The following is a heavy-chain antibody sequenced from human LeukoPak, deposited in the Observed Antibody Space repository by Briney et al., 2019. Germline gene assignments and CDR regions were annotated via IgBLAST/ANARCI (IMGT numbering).Heavy chain of an antibody. CDR2: INAGNGNT. CDR3: ARNGEPTSDHYYYYYGMDV. Sequence: VASVKVSCKASGYTFTSYAMHWVRQAPGQRLEWMGWINAGNGNTKYSQKFQGRVTITRDTSASTAYMELSSLRSEDTAVYYCARNGEPTSDHYYYYYGMDVWGQGTTVTVSS. D-gene: IGHD1-14*01. CDR1: GYTFTSYA. J-gene: IGHJ6*02. V-gene: IGHV1-3*01.